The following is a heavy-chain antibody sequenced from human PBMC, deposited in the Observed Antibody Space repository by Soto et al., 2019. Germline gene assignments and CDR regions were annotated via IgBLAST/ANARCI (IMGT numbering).Heavy chain of an antibody. CDR2: IYSGGST. V-gene: IGHV3-66*01. J-gene: IGHJ3*02. CDR1: GFTVSSNY. CDR3: ARDHFRVGATSLGAFDI. D-gene: IGHD1-26*01. Sequence: GGSLRLSCAASGFTVSSNYMSWVRQAPGKGLERVSVIYSGGSTYYADSVKGRFTISRDNSKNTLYLQMNSLRAEDTAVYYCARDHFRVGATSLGAFDIWGQGTMVTVSS.